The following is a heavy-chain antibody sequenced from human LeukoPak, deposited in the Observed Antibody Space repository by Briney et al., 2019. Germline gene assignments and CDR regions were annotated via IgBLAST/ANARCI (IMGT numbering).Heavy chain of an antibody. CDR3: ARVGDSSGWFFDY. Sequence: ASVKVSCKASGYTFTNYYMHWLRQAPGQGLEWMGIINPGDGGATYAQNFQGRATMTRDTSTSTAYMELSSLRSVDTAVYYCARVGDSSGWFFDYWGQGTLVTVSS. D-gene: IGHD6-19*01. CDR2: INPGDGGA. V-gene: IGHV1-46*01. CDR1: GYTFTNYY. J-gene: IGHJ4*02.